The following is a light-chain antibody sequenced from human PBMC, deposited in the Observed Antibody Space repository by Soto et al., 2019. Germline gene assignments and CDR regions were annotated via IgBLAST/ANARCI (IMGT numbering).Light chain of an antibody. CDR1: QSVSSNY. V-gene: IGKV3-20*01. CDR2: GAS. Sequence: IVLTQSPGTLSLSPGEKDTISCRASQSVSSNYLAWYQQKPGQGPRLLIFGASSRLTGIPDRFSGSGSGTDFTLTISRLEPEDVGVYYCQQYGSSPRTFGQGTKVDIK. J-gene: IGKJ2*02. CDR3: QQYGSSPRT.